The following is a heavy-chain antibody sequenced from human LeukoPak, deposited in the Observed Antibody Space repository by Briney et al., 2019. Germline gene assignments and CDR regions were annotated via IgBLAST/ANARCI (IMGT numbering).Heavy chain of an antibody. D-gene: IGHD2-2*01. CDR3: ARDTKYAFDN. V-gene: IGHV3-48*01. J-gene: IGHJ4*02. CDR2: VGISSGNT. Sequence: PGGSLRLSCAASGFTFSDYSMNWVRQAPGKGLEWISYVGISSGNTKYADSVKGRFTISGDKAKNSLYLQMNSLRVEDTAVYYGARDTKYAFDNWGQGTLVTVSS. CDR1: GFTFSDYS.